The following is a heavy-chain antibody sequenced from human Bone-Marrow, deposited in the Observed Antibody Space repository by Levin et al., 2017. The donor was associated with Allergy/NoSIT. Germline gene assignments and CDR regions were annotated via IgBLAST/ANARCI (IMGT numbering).Heavy chain of an antibody. CDR2: ISDSGGAT. J-gene: IGHJ4*02. V-gene: IGHV3-23*01. CDR3: AKEHSSYVDY. Sequence: GESLKISCAASGFTFDVYAMNWVRQAPGKGLEWVSAISDSGGATYYADSVKDRFTISRDNSKNTLYLQMNSLRAEDTAVYYCAKEHSSYVDYWGQGALVTVSS. CDR1: GFTFDVYA. D-gene: IGHD6-13*01.